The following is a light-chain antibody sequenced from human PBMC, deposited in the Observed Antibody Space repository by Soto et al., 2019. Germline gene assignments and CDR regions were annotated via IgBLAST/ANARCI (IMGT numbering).Light chain of an antibody. CDR1: QSVSTN. Sequence: ETVMTQSPATLSVSPGERATLSCGASQSVSTNLAWYQQKPGQVPRLLIYGASTRASDIPARFSGSGSGIEFTLTISSLQSEDFAVYYCQQYHEWPLTFGGGTKVEIE. CDR2: GAS. J-gene: IGKJ4*01. CDR3: QQYHEWPLT. V-gene: IGKV3-15*01.